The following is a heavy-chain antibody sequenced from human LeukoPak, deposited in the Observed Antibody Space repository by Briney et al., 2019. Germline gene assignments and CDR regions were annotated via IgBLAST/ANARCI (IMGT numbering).Heavy chain of an antibody. CDR2: IKQDGSEK. CDR3: ARDLGKYCSSTSCPIDY. CDR1: GFTFSSYW. Sequence: GGSLRLSCAASGFTFSSYWMSWVCQAPGKGLEWVANIKQDGSEKYYVDSVKGRFTISRDNAKNSLYLQMNSLRAEDTAVYYCARDLGKYCSSTSCPIDYWGQGTLVTVSS. D-gene: IGHD2-2*01. J-gene: IGHJ4*02. V-gene: IGHV3-7*01.